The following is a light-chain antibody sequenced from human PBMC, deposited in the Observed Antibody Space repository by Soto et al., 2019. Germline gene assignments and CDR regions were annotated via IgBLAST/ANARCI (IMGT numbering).Light chain of an antibody. V-gene: IGKV3-15*01. CDR1: QSVSSN. J-gene: IGKJ2*01. Sequence: EIVMTQPPATLSVSPGERATLSCRASQSVSSNLAWYQQKPGQAPRLLIYGASSRATGIPARFSGSGSGTEFTLTISSLQSEDFAVYYCQQYNNWPPLYTFGQGTKREIK. CDR2: GAS. CDR3: QQYNNWPPLYT.